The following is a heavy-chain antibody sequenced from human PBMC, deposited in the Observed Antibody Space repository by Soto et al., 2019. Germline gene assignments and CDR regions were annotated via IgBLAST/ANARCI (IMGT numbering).Heavy chain of an antibody. V-gene: IGHV4-34*01. Sequence: QVQLQQWGAGLLKPSETLSLTCAVYGESFSGYYWSWIRQPPGKGLEWIGEINHSGSTNYNPSLTSLVTISIDTSKNQFSLKLSSVTAADTAIYYCARGGDWRRNWGQGTLVTVSS. CDR3: ARGGDWRRN. CDR1: GESFSGYY. J-gene: IGHJ4*02. CDR2: INHSGST. D-gene: IGHD2-21*02.